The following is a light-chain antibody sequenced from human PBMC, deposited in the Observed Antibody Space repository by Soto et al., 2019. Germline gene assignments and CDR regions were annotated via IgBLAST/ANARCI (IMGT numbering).Light chain of an antibody. Sequence: EIVMTQPPGTLSLSLGERATLSCRASQSLRTNSLAWHPQQPGQAPRLLVYAASTRATGIPARFSGSGSGTDFTPTISSLQSEDFAVYYCQRYNNWPSFGPGTKVDIK. CDR3: QRYNNWPS. CDR1: QSLRTN. J-gene: IGKJ3*01. V-gene: IGKV3-15*01. CDR2: AAS.